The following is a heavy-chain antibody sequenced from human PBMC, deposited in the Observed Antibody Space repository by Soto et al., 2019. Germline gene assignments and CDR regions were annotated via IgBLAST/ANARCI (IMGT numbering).Heavy chain of an antibody. Sequence: EVQLLESGGGLVQPGGSLRLPCAASGFTFSIYAMSWVRQAPGKGLEWVSGITGSGGSRYYADSVKGRFTISRDNSKNTLYLQMNSLRAEDTAVYYCAKSYYYDSIPYPYFDYWGQGTLVTVSS. CDR3: AKSYYYDSIPYPYFDY. CDR2: ITGSGGSR. CDR1: GFTFSIYA. D-gene: IGHD3-22*01. V-gene: IGHV3-23*01. J-gene: IGHJ4*02.